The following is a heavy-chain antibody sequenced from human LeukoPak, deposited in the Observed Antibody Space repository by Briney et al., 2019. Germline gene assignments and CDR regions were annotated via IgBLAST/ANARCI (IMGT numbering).Heavy chain of an antibody. CDR2: MYYSGST. CDR3: ARGYSGSYEGFDI. J-gene: IGHJ3*02. Sequence: PSETLSLTCSVSGGSISSSNYYWGWIRQPPGKGLEWIGSMYYSGSTYYSPSLKSRVTISVDTSKNQFSLKLRSVTAADTAVYYCARGYSGSYEGFDIWGQGTMVTVSS. CDR1: GGSISSSNYY. V-gene: IGHV4-39*01. D-gene: IGHD1-26*01.